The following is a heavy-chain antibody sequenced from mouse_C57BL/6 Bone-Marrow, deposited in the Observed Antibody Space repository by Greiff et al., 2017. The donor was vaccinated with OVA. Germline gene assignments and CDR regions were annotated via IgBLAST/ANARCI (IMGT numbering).Heavy chain of an antibody. CDR1: GFTFSSYA. D-gene: IGHD2-1*01. Sequence: EVKLQESGGGLVKPGGSLKLSCAASGFTFSSYAMSWVRQTPEKRLEWVATISDGGSYTYYPDNVKGRFTISRDNAKNNLYLQMSHLKSEDTAMYYCARGDGNPYYAMDYWGQGTSVTVSS. CDR3: ARGDGNPYYAMDY. V-gene: IGHV5-4*03. J-gene: IGHJ4*01. CDR2: ISDGGSYT.